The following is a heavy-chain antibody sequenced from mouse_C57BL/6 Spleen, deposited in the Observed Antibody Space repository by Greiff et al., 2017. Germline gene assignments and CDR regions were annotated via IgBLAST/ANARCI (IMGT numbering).Heavy chain of an antibody. CDR3: TREGGGGYYYAMDY. D-gene: IGHD2-2*01. Sequence: EVKVVESGEGLVKPGGSLKLSCAASGFTFSSYAMSWVRQTPEKRLEWVAYISSGGDYIYYADTVKGRFTISRDNARNTLYLQMSSLKSEDTAMYYCTREGGGGYYYAMDYWGQGASVTVSS. CDR1: GFTFSSYA. J-gene: IGHJ4*01. CDR2: ISSGGDYI. V-gene: IGHV5-9-1*02.